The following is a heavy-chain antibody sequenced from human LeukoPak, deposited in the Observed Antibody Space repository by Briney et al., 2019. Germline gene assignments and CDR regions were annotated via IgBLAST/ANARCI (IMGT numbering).Heavy chain of an antibody. CDR3: AREYCSGGSCYSAGDY. V-gene: IGHV3-11*01. Sequence: GGSLRLSCAASGFTFSDYYMSWIRQAPGKGLEWVSYISSSGSTIYYADSVKGRFTIPRDNAKNSLYLQMNSLRAEDTAVYYCAREYCSGGSCYSAGDYWGQGTLVTVSS. CDR2: ISSSGSTI. D-gene: IGHD2-15*01. J-gene: IGHJ4*02. CDR1: GFTFSDYY.